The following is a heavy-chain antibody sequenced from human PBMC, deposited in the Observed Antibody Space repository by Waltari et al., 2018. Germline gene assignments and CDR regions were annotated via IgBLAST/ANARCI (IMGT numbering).Heavy chain of an antibody. Sequence: QVQLVQSGAEVKKPGASVKVSCKASGYIFTDNYMHWVRQAPGQGLEWMGRINPKSGGTNYAQKFQGRVTMTRDTSISTAYMELSRLRSDDTAVYYCARVGATKTDYWGQGTLVTVSS. CDR1: GYIFTDNY. J-gene: IGHJ4*02. D-gene: IGHD1-26*01. CDR3: ARVGATKTDY. V-gene: IGHV1-2*06. CDR2: INPKSGGT.